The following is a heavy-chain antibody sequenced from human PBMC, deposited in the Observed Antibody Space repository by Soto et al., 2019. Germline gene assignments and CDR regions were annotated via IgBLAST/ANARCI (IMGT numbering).Heavy chain of an antibody. D-gene: IGHD3-3*01. CDR3: AKASTLLEWLLPLDY. V-gene: IGHV3-23*01. CDR1: GFTFSRYA. J-gene: IGHJ4*02. Sequence: EVQLLESGGGLVQPGGSLRLSCAASGFTFSRYAMSWVRQAPGKGLEWVSAISGSGGSTYYADSVKGRFTISRDNSKNTLYLQMNSLRAEDTAVYYCAKASTLLEWLLPLDYWGQGTLVTVSS. CDR2: ISGSGGST.